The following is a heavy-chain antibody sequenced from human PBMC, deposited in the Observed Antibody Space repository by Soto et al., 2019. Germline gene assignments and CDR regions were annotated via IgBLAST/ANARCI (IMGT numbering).Heavy chain of an antibody. J-gene: IGHJ1*01. D-gene: IGHD2-2*01. CDR2: ISTSGSPI. CDR1: GRTLSFYE. Sequence: GALLLSGPASGRTLSFYEVNGVRQTPGKGLQWVSYISTSGSPIYYADSVKGRFTISRDNAKNSLYLQMNGLRVEDKAIYYCATFGIATTSTPFTEYFQQWGQGTLVTVSS. CDR3: ATFGIATTSTPFTEYFQQ. V-gene: IGHV3-48*03.